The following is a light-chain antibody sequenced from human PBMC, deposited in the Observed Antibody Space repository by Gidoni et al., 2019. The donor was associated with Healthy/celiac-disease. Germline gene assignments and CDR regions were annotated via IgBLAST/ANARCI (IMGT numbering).Light chain of an antibody. CDR1: QIVSSY. J-gene: IGKJ4*01. Sequence: IVLTQSPATLSLTPGEIANLSCRASQIVSSYLAWYQQKPGQAPRLLIYDASNRATGIPAWFSGSGSRTYFTLTISILEPEDFAVYYCQQRSNWPLTFGGGTKVEIK. CDR2: DAS. V-gene: IGKV3-11*01. CDR3: QQRSNWPLT.